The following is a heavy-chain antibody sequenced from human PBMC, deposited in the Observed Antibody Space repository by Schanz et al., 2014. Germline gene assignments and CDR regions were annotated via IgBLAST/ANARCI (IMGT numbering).Heavy chain of an antibody. Sequence: QVQLVESGGGVVQPGGSLRLSCAASGFIFSSYGLHWVRQAPGKGLEWVAFIWYDGSNKYYADSVKGRFTMSRDNSKNTLYLQMNSLRAEDTAVYYCARANYRRKINFDYWGRGTLVTVSS. CDR3: ARANYRRKINFDY. CDR1: GFIFSSYG. D-gene: IGHD3-10*01. V-gene: IGHV3-33*01. CDR2: IWYDGSNK. J-gene: IGHJ4*02.